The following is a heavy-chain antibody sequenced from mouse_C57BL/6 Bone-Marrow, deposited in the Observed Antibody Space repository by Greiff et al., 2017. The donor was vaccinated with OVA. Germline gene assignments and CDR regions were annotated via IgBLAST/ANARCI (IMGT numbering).Heavy chain of an antibody. V-gene: IGHV1-26*01. J-gene: IGHJ2*01. D-gene: IGHD2-3*01. Sequence: EVQLQQSGPELVKPGASVKISCKASGYTFTDYYMNWVKQSHGKSLEWIGDINPNNGGTSYNQKFKGKATLTVDKSSSTAYMVLRSLTSEDSAVYYCASLGYYYFDYWGQGTTLTVSS. CDR3: ASLGYYYFDY. CDR2: INPNNGGT. CDR1: GYTFTDYY.